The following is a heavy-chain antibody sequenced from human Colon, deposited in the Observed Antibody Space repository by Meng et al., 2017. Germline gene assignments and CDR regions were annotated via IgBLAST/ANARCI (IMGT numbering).Heavy chain of an antibody. CDR1: GDSISSSNYY. V-gene: IGHV4-31*03. J-gene: IGHJ4*02. Sequence: QLQLQESGPGLVKPSETLALTCTVSGDSISSSNYYWGWISQHPGKGLEWIGYIYYSGSTHYNPSLKSRVTISVDTSKNQFSLKLTSVTAADSAVYYCARDWGGDGYNYRGYFDYWGQGTLVTVSS. CDR3: ARDWGGDGYNYRGYFDY. D-gene: IGHD5-24*01. CDR2: IYYSGST.